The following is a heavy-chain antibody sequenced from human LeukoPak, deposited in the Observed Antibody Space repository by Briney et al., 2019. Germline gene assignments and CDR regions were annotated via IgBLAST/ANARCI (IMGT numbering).Heavy chain of an antibody. CDR2: IYYSGST. J-gene: IGHJ4*02. Sequence: SETLSLTCTVSGGSISSGDYYWSWIRQPPGKGLEWIGYIYYSGSTYYNPSLKSRLTISVGTSKNQFSLKLNSVTAADTAVYYCARVRTTVGLSFDYWGQGTLVTVSS. V-gene: IGHV4-30-4*08. CDR1: GGSISSGDYY. D-gene: IGHD4-23*01. CDR3: ARVRTTVGLSFDY.